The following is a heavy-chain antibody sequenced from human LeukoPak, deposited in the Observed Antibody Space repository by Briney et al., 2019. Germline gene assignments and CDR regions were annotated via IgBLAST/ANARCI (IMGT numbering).Heavy chain of an antibody. CDR2: INWNGGST. J-gene: IGHJ2*01. Sequence: GGSLTLSCAASGFTFDDYGMSWVRQAPGKGLEWVSGINWNGGSTGYADSVKGRFTISRDNAKNSLYLQMNSLRAEDTALYYCARGGGSGSSLVVWYFDLWGRGTLVTVSS. D-gene: IGHD3-10*01. CDR3: ARGGGSGSSLVVWYFDL. CDR1: GFTFDDYG. V-gene: IGHV3-20*04.